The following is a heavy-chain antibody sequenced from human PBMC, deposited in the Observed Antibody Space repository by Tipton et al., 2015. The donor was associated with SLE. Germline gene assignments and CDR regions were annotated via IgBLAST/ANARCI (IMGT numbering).Heavy chain of an antibody. J-gene: IGHJ6*03. Sequence: TLSLTCTVSGGSISSYYWSWIRQPPGKGLEWIGYIYYSGSTNYSPSLKSRVTISVDTSKNQFSLKLSSVTAADTAVYYCARGTVYQIFGYMDVWGNGTTVTVSS. CDR2: IYYSGST. V-gene: IGHV4-59*01. CDR1: GGSISSYY. D-gene: IGHD3-3*01. CDR3: ARGTVYQIFGYMDV.